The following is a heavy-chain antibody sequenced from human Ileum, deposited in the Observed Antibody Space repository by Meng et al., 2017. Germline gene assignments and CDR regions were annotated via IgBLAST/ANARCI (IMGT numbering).Heavy chain of an antibody. CDR1: GGSFSGYY. Sequence: QVQLQLWCAGLLKPSETLSLTCGVYGGSFSGYYWSWIRQPPGKGLEWIGEIDHSGGTNYNPSLKNRVTISVDTSNNRFSLKLSSVKAADTALYFCARRVGATPYAYNWLDPWGQGTLVTVSS. D-gene: IGHD1-26*01. J-gene: IGHJ5*02. CDR2: IDHSGGT. V-gene: IGHV4-34*01. CDR3: ARRVGATPYAYNWLDP.